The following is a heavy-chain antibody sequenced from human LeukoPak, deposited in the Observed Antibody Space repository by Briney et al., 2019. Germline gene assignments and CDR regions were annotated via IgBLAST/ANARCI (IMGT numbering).Heavy chain of an antibody. V-gene: IGHV3-7*03. Sequence: GGSLRLSCAASGFTFSSYWMSWVRQAPGKGLEWVANIKQDGSEKYYVDSVRGRFTISRDNAKNSQYLEMNSLRAEDTAVYYCARGRGSYPLAMDVWGQGTTVTVSS. CDR2: IKQDGSEK. J-gene: IGHJ6*02. CDR3: ARGRGSYPLAMDV. CDR1: GFTFSSYW. D-gene: IGHD1-26*01.